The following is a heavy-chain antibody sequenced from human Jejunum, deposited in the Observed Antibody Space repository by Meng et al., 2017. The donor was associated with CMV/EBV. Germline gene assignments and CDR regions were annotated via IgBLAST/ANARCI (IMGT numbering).Heavy chain of an antibody. V-gene: IGHV3-23*03. Sequence: GLTFSTNAMNGVRQAPGKGLEWVSIIYGSGSTTIYAASVQGRFTISRDNSRNVVYLQMNSLRADDSGIYYCVKDRTPDGLFEFDFWGQGTPVTVSS. J-gene: IGHJ4*02. D-gene: IGHD1-14*01. CDR2: IYGSGSTT. CDR3: VKDRTPDGLFEFDF. CDR1: GLTFSTNA.